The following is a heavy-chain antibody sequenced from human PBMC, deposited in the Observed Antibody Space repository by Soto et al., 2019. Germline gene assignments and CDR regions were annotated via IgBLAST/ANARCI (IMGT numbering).Heavy chain of an antibody. CDR3: AREGDYYGSLYGMDV. J-gene: IGHJ6*02. D-gene: IGHD3-10*01. Sequence: QVQLVQSGAEVKKPGASVKVSCKASGYTFTSYGISWVRQAPGQGLEWMGWISAYNGNTNDDQKLQGRVTMTTDTSTSTAYMELRSMRSDDTAVYYCAREGDYYGSLYGMDVWGQGTTVTVSS. CDR2: ISAYNGNT. V-gene: IGHV1-18*04. CDR1: GYTFTSYG.